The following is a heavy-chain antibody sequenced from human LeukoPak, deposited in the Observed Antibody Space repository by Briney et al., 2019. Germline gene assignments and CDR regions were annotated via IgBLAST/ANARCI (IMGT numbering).Heavy chain of an antibody. Sequence: PGGSLRLSCAASGFTFSSYAMHWVRQAPGKGLEWVAVISYDGSNKYYADSVKGRFTISRDNSKNTLYLQMNGLRAEDTAVYYCAKGDGGNFYFDYWGQGTLVSVSS. D-gene: IGHD4-23*01. CDR2: ISYDGSNK. CDR1: GFTFSSYA. J-gene: IGHJ4*02. CDR3: AKGDGGNFYFDY. V-gene: IGHV3-30-3*01.